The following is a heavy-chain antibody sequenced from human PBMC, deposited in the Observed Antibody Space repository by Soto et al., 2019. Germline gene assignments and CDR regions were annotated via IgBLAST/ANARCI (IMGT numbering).Heavy chain of an antibody. CDR2: IIPIFGTA. J-gene: IGHJ4*02. CDR3: ATGGYCISTSCHVFDY. D-gene: IGHD2-2*01. CDR1: GGTVSSYG. V-gene: IGHV1-69*12. Sequence: QVQLVQSGAEVKKPGSSVKVSCRASGGTVSSYGISWVRQAPGQGLEWMGGIIPIFGTATYAQKFQGRVTITADESTSTAYMELSSLRSEDTAVYYCATGGYCISTSCHVFDYWGQGTLVTVSS.